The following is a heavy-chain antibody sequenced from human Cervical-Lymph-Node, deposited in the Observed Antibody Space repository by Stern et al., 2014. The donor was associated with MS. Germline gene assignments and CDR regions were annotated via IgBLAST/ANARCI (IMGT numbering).Heavy chain of an antibody. D-gene: IGHD6-19*01. CDR1: GFTFSSYG. V-gene: IGHV3-30*18. Sequence: QVQLVQSGGGVVQPGRSLRLSCAASGFTFSSYGMHWVRQAPGKGLEWVAVISYDGSNQYYADSVKGRFTISRDNSKNTLYLQMNSLRAEDTAVYYCAKAGAIAVAGTGFDYWGQGTLVTVSS. CDR2: ISYDGSNQ. J-gene: IGHJ4*02. CDR3: AKAGAIAVAGTGFDY.